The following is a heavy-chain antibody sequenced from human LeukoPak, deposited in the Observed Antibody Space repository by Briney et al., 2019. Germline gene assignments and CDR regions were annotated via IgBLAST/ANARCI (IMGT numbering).Heavy chain of an antibody. J-gene: IGHJ4*02. D-gene: IGHD3-22*01. CDR3: ARLGDYYDSSGYSTPFDY. V-gene: IGHV4-59*08. CDR2: IYYSGST. Sequence: SETLSLTCTVSGGSISSHYWSWIRQPPGKGLEWIGYIYYSGSTNYNPSLKSRVTISVDTSKNQFSLKLSSVTAADTAVYYCARLGDYYDSSGYSTPFDYWGQGTLVTVSS. CDR1: GGSISSHY.